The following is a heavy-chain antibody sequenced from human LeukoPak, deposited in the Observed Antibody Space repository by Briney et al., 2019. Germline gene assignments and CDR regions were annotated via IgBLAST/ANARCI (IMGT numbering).Heavy chain of an antibody. V-gene: IGHV1-8*03. J-gene: IGHJ4*02. CDR2: MNPNSGNT. CDR3: AVYYYYDSSGADY. Sequence: ASVKVSCKASGYTFTSYDINWVRQATGQGLEWMGWMNPNSGNTGYAQKFQGRVTITRNTSISTAYMELSSLRSEDTAVYYCAVYYYYDSSGADYWGQGTLVTVSS. D-gene: IGHD3-22*01. CDR1: GYTFTSYD.